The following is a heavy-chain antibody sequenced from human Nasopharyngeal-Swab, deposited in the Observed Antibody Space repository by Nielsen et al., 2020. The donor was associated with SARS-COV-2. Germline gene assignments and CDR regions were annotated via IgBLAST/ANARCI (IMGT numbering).Heavy chain of an antibody. D-gene: IGHD1-26*01. Sequence: RQAPGKGLEWIGEINHSGSTNYNPSLKSRVTISVDTSKNQFSLKLNSVTAADTAVYYCARVSWEGSYYYYMDVWGKGTTVTVSS. CDR2: INHSGST. V-gene: IGHV4-34*01. CDR3: ARVSWEGSYYYYMDV. J-gene: IGHJ6*03.